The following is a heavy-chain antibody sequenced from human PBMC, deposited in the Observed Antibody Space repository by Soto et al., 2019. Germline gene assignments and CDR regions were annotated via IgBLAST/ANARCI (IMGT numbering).Heavy chain of an antibody. J-gene: IGHJ5*02. CDR2: IYYSGST. D-gene: IGHD3-3*01. CDR1: GGSISSSSYY. Sequence: SETLSITCTVSGGSISSSSYYWGWIRQPPGKGLEWIGSIYYSGSTYYNPSLKSRVIISVDTSKNQFSLKLSSVTAADTAVYYCARQALITIFGVVIRNWFDPWGQGTLVTVSS. CDR3: ARQALITIFGVVIRNWFDP. V-gene: IGHV4-39*01.